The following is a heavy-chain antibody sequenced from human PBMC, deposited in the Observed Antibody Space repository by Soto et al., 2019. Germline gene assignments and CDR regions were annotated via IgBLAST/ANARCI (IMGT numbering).Heavy chain of an antibody. V-gene: IGHV3-23*01. Sequence: GGSLRLSCAASGFTFSSYAMSWVRQAPGKGLEWVSAISGSGGSTYYADSVKGRFTISRDNSKNTLYLQMNSLRAEDTAVYYCAKDREGWLVPPTYFDYWGQGTLVTVSS. CDR1: GFTFSSYA. CDR3: AKDREGWLVPPTYFDY. D-gene: IGHD6-19*01. CDR2: ISGSGGST. J-gene: IGHJ4*02.